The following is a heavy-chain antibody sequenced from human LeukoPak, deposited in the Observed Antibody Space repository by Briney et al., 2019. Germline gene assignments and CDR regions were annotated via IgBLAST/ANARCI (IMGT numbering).Heavy chain of an antibody. CDR1: GFTVSSNY. V-gene: IGHV3-66*01. D-gene: IGHD2-21*02. CDR2: IYSGGNT. CDR3: ASSGGDYLLFDD. Sequence: GGSLRLSCAASGFTVSSNYMSWVRQAPGKGLEWVSVIYSGGNTYYADSVKGRFTISRDNSKNTLYLQMNSLRAEDTAVYYCASSGGDYLLFDDWGQGAPVTVSS. J-gene: IGHJ4*02.